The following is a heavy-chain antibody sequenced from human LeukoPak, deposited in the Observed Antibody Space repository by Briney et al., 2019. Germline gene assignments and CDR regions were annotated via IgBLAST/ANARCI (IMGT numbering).Heavy chain of an antibody. Sequence: GGSLRLSCAASGFTFSSYSMNWVGQAPGKGLEWVSYISSSSSTIYYADSVKGRFTISRDNAKNSLYLQMNSLRAEDTAVYYCARDYIVGATALDYWGQGTLVTVSS. CDR3: ARDYIVGATALDY. CDR2: ISSSSSTI. J-gene: IGHJ4*02. CDR1: GFTFSSYS. D-gene: IGHD1-26*01. V-gene: IGHV3-48*04.